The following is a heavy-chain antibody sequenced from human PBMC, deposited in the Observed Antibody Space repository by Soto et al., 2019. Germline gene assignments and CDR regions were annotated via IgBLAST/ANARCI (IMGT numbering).Heavy chain of an antibody. Sequence: VASVKVSCKASGYTFTSYGISWVRQAPGQGLEWMGWISAYNGNTNYAQKLQGRVTMTTDTSTSTAYMELRSLRSDDTAVYYCARTKLAAAGTFGVYWGQGTLVTVSS. CDR3: ARTKLAAAGTFGVY. CDR2: ISAYNGNT. J-gene: IGHJ4*02. D-gene: IGHD6-13*01. V-gene: IGHV1-18*01. CDR1: GYTFTSYG.